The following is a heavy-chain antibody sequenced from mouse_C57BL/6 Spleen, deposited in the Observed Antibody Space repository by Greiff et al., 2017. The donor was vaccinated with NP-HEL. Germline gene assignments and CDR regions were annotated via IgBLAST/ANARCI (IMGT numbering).Heavy chain of an antibody. CDR2: IYPGDGDT. V-gene: IGHV1-82*01. D-gene: IGHD1-1*01. J-gene: IGHJ3*01. CDR3: ARYNYGSSYSFAY. Sequence: QVQLQQSGPELVKPGASVKISCKASGYAFSSSWMNWVKQRPGKGLEWIGRIYPGDGDTNYNGKFKGKATLTADKSSSTAYMQLSSLTSEDSAVYFCARYNYGSSYSFAYWGQGTLVTVSA. CDR1: GYAFSSSW.